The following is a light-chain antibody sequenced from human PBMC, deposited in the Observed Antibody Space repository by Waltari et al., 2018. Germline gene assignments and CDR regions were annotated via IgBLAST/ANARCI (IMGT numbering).Light chain of an antibody. CDR1: SSDIGGYNR. CDR3: SSFAGSNTYI. Sequence: QAALTQPPSMSGSPGQSVTISCPGTSSDIGGYNRVSWYQQHPGKAPKVMIYEVSQRPSGVSDRFSGSKSDDTASLTISGLQAEDEADYYCSSFAGSNTYIFGAGTRLTVL. CDR2: EVS. V-gene: IGLV2-11*01. J-gene: IGLJ1*01.